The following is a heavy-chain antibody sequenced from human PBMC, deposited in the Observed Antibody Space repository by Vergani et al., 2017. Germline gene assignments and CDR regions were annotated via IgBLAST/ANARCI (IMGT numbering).Heavy chain of an antibody. CDR2: IYYSGST. CDR3: ARDHWGSSRGGGGSYYYYGMDV. J-gene: IGHJ6*02. V-gene: IGHV4-59*01. D-gene: IGHD6-6*01. Sequence: QVQLQESGPGLVKPSETLSLTCTVSGGSISSYYWSWIRQPPGKGLEWIGYIYYSGSTNYNPSLKSRVTISVDTSKNQFSLKLSSVTAADTAVYYCARDHWGSSRGGGGSYYYYGMDVWGQGTTVTVSS. CDR1: GGSISSYY.